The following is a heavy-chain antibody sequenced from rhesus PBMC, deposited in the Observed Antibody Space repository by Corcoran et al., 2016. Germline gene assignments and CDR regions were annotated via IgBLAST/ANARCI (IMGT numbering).Heavy chain of an antibody. CDR1: GGSISSSY. J-gene: IGHJ4*01. CDR3: ASEQSFDY. V-gene: IGHV4-169*02. Sequence: QLQLQESGPGLVKPSETLSVTCAVSGGSISSSYWSWIRQAPGKGLEWIGYIYGSGSSPNYTPPLKSRVPLSVATSKNQLSLKLSSVTAADTAVYYCASEQSFDYWGQGVLVTVSS. CDR2: IYGSGSSP.